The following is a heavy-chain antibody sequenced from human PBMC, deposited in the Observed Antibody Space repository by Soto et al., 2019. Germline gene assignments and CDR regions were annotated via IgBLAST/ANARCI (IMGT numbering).Heavy chain of an antibody. CDR1: GGSFSGYY. D-gene: IGHD3-10*01. J-gene: IGHJ6*02. Sequence: SSETLSLTCAVYGGSFSGYYWSWIRQPPGKGLEWIGEINHSGSTNYNPSLKSRVTISVDTSKNQFSLKLSSVTAADTAVYYCARANYYGSGSYYNWRNYYYYGMDVWGQGPTVTVSS. CDR2: INHSGST. V-gene: IGHV4-34*01. CDR3: ARANYYGSGSYYNWRNYYYYGMDV.